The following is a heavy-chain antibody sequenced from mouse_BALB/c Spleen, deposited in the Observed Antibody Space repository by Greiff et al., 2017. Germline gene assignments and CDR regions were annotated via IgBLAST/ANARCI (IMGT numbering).Heavy chain of an antibody. CDR3: ARGRDYVAMDY. CDR1: GFTFSDYY. Sequence: VQLKESGGGLVKPGGSLKLSCAASGFTFSDYYMYWVRQTPEKRLEWVATISDGGSYTYYPDSVKGRFTISRDNAKNNLYLQMSSLKSEDTAMYYCARGRDYVAMDYWGQGTSVTVSS. V-gene: IGHV5-4*02. CDR2: ISDGGSYT. J-gene: IGHJ4*01.